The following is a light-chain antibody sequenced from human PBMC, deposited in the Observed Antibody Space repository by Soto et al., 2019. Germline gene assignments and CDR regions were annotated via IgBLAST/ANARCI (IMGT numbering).Light chain of an antibody. CDR1: QSVGNN. V-gene: IGKV3-15*01. J-gene: IGKJ4*01. CDR2: ATS. Sequence: EIVVTQSPATLSVSPGERATLSCRASQSVGNNFAWYQQKPGQAPRLLIFATSTRATGVPARFSGSGSGTEFTLTLSRLQSEDFAVYYCQQYGDWPLTFGGGAKVEIE. CDR3: QQYGDWPLT.